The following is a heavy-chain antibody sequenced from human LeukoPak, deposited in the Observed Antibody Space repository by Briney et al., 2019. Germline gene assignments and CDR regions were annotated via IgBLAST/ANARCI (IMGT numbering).Heavy chain of an antibody. V-gene: IGHV4-4*07. CDR3: ARTQGGSSGYYTYYYYMDV. CDR2: IYTSGST. J-gene: IGHJ6*03. Sequence: SETLSLTCTESAGSISSYYWGWIRQPARKGLEWIGRIYTSGSTNYNPSLKSRVTMSVDTSKNQFSLKLSSVTAADTAVYYCARTQGGSSGYYTYYYYMDVWGKGTTVTVSS. CDR1: AGSISSYY. D-gene: IGHD3-22*01.